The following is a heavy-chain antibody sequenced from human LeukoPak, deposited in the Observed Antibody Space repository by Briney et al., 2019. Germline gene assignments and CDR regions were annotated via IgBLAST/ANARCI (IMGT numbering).Heavy chain of an antibody. J-gene: IGHJ3*02. Sequence: ASVKVSCKASGYTFTGYYMHWVRRAPGQGLEWMGRINPNSGGTNYAQKFQGGVTMTRDTSISTAYMELSRLRSDDTAVYYCASNYDRSTGEAFDIWGQGTMVTVSS. CDR2: INPNSGGT. CDR3: ASNYDRSTGEAFDI. V-gene: IGHV1-2*06. CDR1: GYTFTGYY. D-gene: IGHD3-22*01.